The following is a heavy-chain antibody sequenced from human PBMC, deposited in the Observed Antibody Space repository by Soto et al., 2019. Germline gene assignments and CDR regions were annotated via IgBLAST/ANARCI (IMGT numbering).Heavy chain of an antibody. CDR2: IHHSGST. D-gene: IGHD6-13*01. V-gene: IGHV4-4*02. Sequence: QVQLQESGPGLVRPSGTVSLTCAVSGGSISNGDWWSWVRQPPGKGLVWIGEIHHSGSTNYNPSLKSRVTMSVVPSKNLFSLTLNSVTAADTAFYYCARDQGSHPGDWGQGTLVSVSS. J-gene: IGHJ4*02. CDR3: ARDQGSHPGD. CDR1: GGSISNGDW.